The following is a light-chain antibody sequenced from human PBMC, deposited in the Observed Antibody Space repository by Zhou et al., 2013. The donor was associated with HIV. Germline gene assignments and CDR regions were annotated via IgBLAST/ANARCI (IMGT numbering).Light chain of an antibody. CDR1: QDIRTY. CDR2: AAS. Sequence: IRITQSPSSLSASAGDRVTISCRATQDIRTYLAWYQQQPGKAPKLLVYAASTVQTGAPLRFSGSGSGTDFTLTINRLHPEDFATYYCQQANRFPQTFGQGTKVEIK. V-gene: IGKV1D-12*01. CDR3: QQANRFPQT. J-gene: IGKJ2*01.